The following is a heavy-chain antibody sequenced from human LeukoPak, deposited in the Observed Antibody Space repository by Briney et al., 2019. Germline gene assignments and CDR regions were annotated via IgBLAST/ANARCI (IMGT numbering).Heavy chain of an antibody. D-gene: IGHD1-1*01. CDR1: GYSFTSYW. CDR2: IYPIDSYT. J-gene: IGHJ6*02. V-gene: IGHV5-10-1*01. CDR3: ARHENPRGTSRGMDV. Sequence: GESLRISCKGSGYSFTSYWISWVRQMPGKGLEWMGRIYPIDSYTNYSPSFQGHVTISADKSISTAYLQWSSLKASDTAMYYYARHENPRGTSRGMDVWGQGTTVTVSS.